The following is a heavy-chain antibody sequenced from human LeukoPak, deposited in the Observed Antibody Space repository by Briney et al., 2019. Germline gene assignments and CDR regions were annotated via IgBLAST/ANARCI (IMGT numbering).Heavy chain of an antibody. V-gene: IGHV3-23*01. CDR1: GFTFSSYA. CDR3: AKTRVRYSNYAGFDY. J-gene: IGHJ4*02. D-gene: IGHD4-11*01. CDR2: ISGSGGST. Sequence: PGRSLRLSCAASGFTFSSYAMSWVRQAPGKGLEWVSAISGSGGSTYYADSVKGRFTISRDNSKNTLYLQMNSLRAEDTAVYYCAKTRVRYSNYAGFDYWGQGTLVTVSS.